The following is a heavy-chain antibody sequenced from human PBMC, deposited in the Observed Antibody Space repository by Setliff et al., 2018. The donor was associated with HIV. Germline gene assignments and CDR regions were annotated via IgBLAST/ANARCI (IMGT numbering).Heavy chain of an antibody. CDR1: GFTFSSYS. CDR3: TRGVRVRFLEWLSDGYYMDV. CDR2: IKSKGDGGTT. V-gene: IGHV3-15*01. D-gene: IGHD3-3*01. J-gene: IGHJ6*03. Sequence: PGGSLRLSCAASGFTFSSYSMNWVRQAPGKGLEWVGRIKSKGDGGTTDYAAPVKGRFTISRDDSKNTLYLQMNSLKTEDTAVYYCTRGVRVRFLEWLSDGYYMDVWGKGTTVTVSS.